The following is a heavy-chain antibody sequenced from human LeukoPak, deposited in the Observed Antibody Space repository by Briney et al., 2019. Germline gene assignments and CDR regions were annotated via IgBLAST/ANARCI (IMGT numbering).Heavy chain of an antibody. D-gene: IGHD2-15*01. J-gene: IGHJ3*01. Sequence: ASVKVSCTASGHIFTVDSIHWVRQAPGQGLEWLGGVHLNGGGTYRAQKFQGRVTMTKGSSISTASMELSGLTSDDTAAYYCATAQHCSGGTCYAWTDAFHVWGQGTMVNVSS. CDR2: VHLNGGGT. CDR3: ATAQHCSGGTCYAWTDAFHV. CDR1: GHIFTVDS. V-gene: IGHV1-2*02.